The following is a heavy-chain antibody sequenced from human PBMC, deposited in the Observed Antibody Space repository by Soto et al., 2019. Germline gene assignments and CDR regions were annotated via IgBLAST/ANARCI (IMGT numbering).Heavy chain of an antibody. CDR2: INWNGGST. CDR3: ARDLRGSGSYSAFDI. J-gene: IGHJ3*02. CDR1: GFTFGDYG. V-gene: IGHV3-20*04. D-gene: IGHD1-26*01. Sequence: GGSLRLSCAASGFTFGDYGMSWVRQAPGKGLEWVSGINWNGGSTGYADSVKGRFTISRDNAKNSLYLQMNSLRAEDTALYYCARDLRGSGSYSAFDIWGQWTMVTVSS.